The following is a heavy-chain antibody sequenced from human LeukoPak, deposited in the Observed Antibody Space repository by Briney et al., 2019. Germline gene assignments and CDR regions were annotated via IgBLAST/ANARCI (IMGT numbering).Heavy chain of an antibody. J-gene: IGHJ6*03. D-gene: IGHD2-15*01. Sequence: PSETLSLTCTVSGYSISSGYYWGWIRQPPGKGLEWIGSIYHSGSTYYNPSLKSRVTISVDTSKNQFSLKLSSVTAADTAVYYXXXXXXXXXSCYSYYYYNYMDVWGKGTTVTVSS. CDR1: GYSISSGYY. CDR2: IYHSGST. V-gene: IGHV4-38-2*02. CDR3: XXXXXXXXSCYSYYYYNYMDV.